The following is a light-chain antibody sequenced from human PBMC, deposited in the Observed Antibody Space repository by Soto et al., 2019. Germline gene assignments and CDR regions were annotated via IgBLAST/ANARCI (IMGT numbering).Light chain of an antibody. J-gene: IGKJ3*01. CDR1: QSISSY. CDR3: QQSYSSPFT. CDR2: AAS. Sequence: DIQMTQSPSSLSASVGDRVTITCRASQSISSYLHWYQQKPGKAPNLLIYAASSLQSGVPSKFSGSGSGTDFTLTISSLQPEDFATYYCQQSYSSPFTCGPGTKVDIK. V-gene: IGKV1-39*01.